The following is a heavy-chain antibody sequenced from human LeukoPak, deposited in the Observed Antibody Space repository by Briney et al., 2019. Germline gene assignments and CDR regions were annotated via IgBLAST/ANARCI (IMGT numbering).Heavy chain of an antibody. Sequence: GGSLRLSCAASGITFSSYGMSWVRQVPGKGLEWVSSISHTGGSPYYADSVKGRFTVSRDNSKNTLYLQMNSLTVEDTAIYYCAKNADRGAYCRGGSCYPYYYYYMDVWGTGTTVTVSS. V-gene: IGHV3-23*01. J-gene: IGHJ6*03. D-gene: IGHD2-15*01. CDR2: ISHTGGSP. CDR3: AKNADRGAYCRGGSCYPYYYYYMDV. CDR1: GITFSSYG.